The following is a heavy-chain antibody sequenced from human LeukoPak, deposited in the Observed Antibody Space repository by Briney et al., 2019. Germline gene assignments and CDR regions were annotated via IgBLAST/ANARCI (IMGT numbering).Heavy chain of an antibody. D-gene: IGHD6-19*01. CDR1: GYSISSGYY. Sequence: ASETLSLTCTVSGYSISSGYYWGWIRQPPGKGLEWIGSIYHSGSTYYNPSLKSRVTISVDKSKNQFSLKLSSVTAADTAVYYCARDTEAVAGSFDYWGQGTLVTVSS. CDR3: ARDTEAVAGSFDY. V-gene: IGHV4-38-2*02. CDR2: IYHSGST. J-gene: IGHJ4*02.